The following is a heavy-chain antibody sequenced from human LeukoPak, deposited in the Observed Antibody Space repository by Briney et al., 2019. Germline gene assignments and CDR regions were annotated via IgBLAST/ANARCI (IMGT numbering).Heavy chain of an antibody. Sequence: GGSLRLSCAASGLTFSSYAMSWVRQAPGKGLEWVSAISGSGGSTYYADSVKGRFTISRDNSKNTLYLQMNSLRAEDTAVYYCAKGKQQLGWFDPWGQGTLVTVSS. CDR1: GLTFSSYA. CDR3: AKGKQQLGWFDP. CDR2: ISGSGGST. J-gene: IGHJ5*02. V-gene: IGHV3-23*01. D-gene: IGHD6-13*01.